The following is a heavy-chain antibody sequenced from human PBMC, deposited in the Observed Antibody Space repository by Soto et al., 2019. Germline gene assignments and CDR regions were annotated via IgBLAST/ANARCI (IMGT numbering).Heavy chain of an antibody. J-gene: IGHJ6*02. CDR3: ASHSSSWPYYYYGMDV. CDR2: IIPIFGTA. V-gene: IGHV1-69*13. Sequence: SVKVSCKASGGTFSSYAISWVRQAPGQGLEWMGGIIPIFGTANYAQKFQGRVTITADESTSTAYMELSSLRSEDTAVYYCASHSSSWPYYYYGMDVWGQGTTVTVSS. CDR1: GGTFSSYA. D-gene: IGHD6-13*01.